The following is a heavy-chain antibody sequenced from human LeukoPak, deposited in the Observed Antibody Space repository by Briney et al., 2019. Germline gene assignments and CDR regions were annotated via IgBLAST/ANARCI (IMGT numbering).Heavy chain of an antibody. Sequence: GESLKISCEGSGYSFTSYWICWVRQMPGKGLEWMGIIYPGDSHIRYSPSFQGQVTISADKSISTAYLQWSSLKASDTAMYYCASSDYYDSSGYSSSIDYMDVWGKGTTVTVSS. D-gene: IGHD3-22*01. CDR1: GYSFTSYW. CDR3: ASSDYYDSSGYSSSIDYMDV. J-gene: IGHJ6*03. V-gene: IGHV5-51*01. CDR2: IYPGDSHI.